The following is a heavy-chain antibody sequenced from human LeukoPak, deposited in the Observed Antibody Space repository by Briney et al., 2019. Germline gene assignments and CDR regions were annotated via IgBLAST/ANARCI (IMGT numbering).Heavy chain of an antibody. D-gene: IGHD4-11*01. CDR3: AKSLTSNVADLDY. V-gene: IGHV3-53*01. CDR1: GFTVSSNH. J-gene: IGHJ4*02. CDR2: IYSGGTT. Sequence: GGSLRLSCAASGFTVSSNHMSWVRQAPGKGLEWVSLIYSGGTTYYADSVKGRFTISRDNSKSTLYLQMNSLRAEDTALYYCAKSLTSNVADLDYWGQGTLVTVSS.